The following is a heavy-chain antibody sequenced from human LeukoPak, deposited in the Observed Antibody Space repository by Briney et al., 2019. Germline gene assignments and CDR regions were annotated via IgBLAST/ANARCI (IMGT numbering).Heavy chain of an antibody. CDR2: ISSSSSRI. Sequence: GGSLRLSCAASGFTFSMNWVRQPPGKGLEWVSYISSSSSRIYYVDSVKGRFTISRDKAKNSLYLQMNSLRDEDTAIYYCARAGSGWYFDYWGQGTLVTVSS. D-gene: IGHD6-19*01. J-gene: IGHJ4*02. CDR1: GFTFS. CDR3: ARAGSGWYFDY. V-gene: IGHV3-48*02.